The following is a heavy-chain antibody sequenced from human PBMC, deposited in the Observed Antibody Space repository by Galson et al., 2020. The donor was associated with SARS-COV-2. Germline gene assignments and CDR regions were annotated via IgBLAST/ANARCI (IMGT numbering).Heavy chain of an antibody. CDR3: ARDYPTLDY. J-gene: IGHJ4*02. Sequence: GESLKISCAASGFTFRIYSMNWVRQAPGKGLEWVAYTSSRSETIYYADSVKGRFTISRDNDKNSLYLQMNSLRDDDTAVYYCARDYPTLDYWGRGTLVTVTS. CDR2: TSSRSETI. D-gene: IGHD2-15*01. V-gene: IGHV3-48*02. CDR1: GFTFRIYS.